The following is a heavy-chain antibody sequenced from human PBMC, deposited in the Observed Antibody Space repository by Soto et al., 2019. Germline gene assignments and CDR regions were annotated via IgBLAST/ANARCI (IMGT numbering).Heavy chain of an antibody. CDR1: GGSISGYY. Sequence: SETLSLTCTVSGGSISGYYWIWIRQPPGKGLEWIGYIADIGSTNYNPSLNSRVTISVDTSKNQFSLRLSSVTAADTAFYYCARAPGYSYGFGYFDSWGQGALVTVSS. J-gene: IGHJ4*02. CDR2: IADIGST. V-gene: IGHV4-4*09. CDR3: ARAPGYSYGFGYFDS. D-gene: IGHD5-18*01.